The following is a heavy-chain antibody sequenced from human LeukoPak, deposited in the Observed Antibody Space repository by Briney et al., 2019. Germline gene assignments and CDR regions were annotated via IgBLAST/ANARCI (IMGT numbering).Heavy chain of an antibody. CDR2: INGGGRSM. Sequence: PGGSLRRSCSGSAFTYCSYEMNWVPPAPGKGRVGWLYINGGGRSMYYADSVKGRFTIFRDNAKSSLYLQMNSLRAEDTAVYYCARDVHYYDSSGYFRAPFDYWGQGTLVTVSS. CDR3: ARDVHYYDSSGYFRAPFDY. J-gene: IGHJ4*02. V-gene: IGHV3-48*03. CDR1: AFTYCSYE. D-gene: IGHD3-22*01.